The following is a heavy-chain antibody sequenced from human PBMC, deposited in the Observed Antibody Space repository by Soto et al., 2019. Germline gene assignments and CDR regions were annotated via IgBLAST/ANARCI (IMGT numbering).Heavy chain of an antibody. J-gene: IGHJ2*01. CDR1: GFTVSSNY. V-gene: IGHV3-66*01. D-gene: IGHD1-20*01. CDR2: IYSGGST. CDR3: ARDHNSNYFYFDL. Sequence: EVQLVESGGGLVQPGGSLRLSCAASGFTVSSNYMSWVRQAPGKGLEWVSVIYSGGSTYYADSVKGRFTISRDNSKNTLYLQMNSLRAEDTAVYYCARDHNSNYFYFDLWGRGTLVTVSS.